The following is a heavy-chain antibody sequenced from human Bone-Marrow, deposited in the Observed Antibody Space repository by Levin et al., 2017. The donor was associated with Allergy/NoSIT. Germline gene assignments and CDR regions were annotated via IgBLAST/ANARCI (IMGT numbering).Heavy chain of an antibody. CDR2: ISYDGSNK. V-gene: IGHV3-30*18. CDR1: GFTFSSYG. CDR3: ANGPSSYYYYGMDV. J-gene: IGHJ6*02. D-gene: IGHD6-19*01. Sequence: GESLKISCAASGFTFSSYGMHWVRQAPGKGLEWVAVISYDGSNKYYADSVKGRFTISRDNSKNTLYLQMNSLRAEDTAVYYCANGPSSYYYYGMDVWGQGTTVTVSS.